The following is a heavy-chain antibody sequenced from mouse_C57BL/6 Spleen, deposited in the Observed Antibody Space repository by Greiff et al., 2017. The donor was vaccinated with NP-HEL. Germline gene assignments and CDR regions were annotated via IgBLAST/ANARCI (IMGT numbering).Heavy chain of an antibody. V-gene: IGHV1-59*01. CDR2: IDPSDSYT. J-gene: IGHJ2*01. Sequence: VQLQQPGAELVRPGTSVKLSCKASGYTFTSYWMHWVKQRPGQGLEWIGVIDPSDSYTNYNQKFKGKATLTVDTSSSTAYMQLSSLTSEDSAVYYCARPRITTRRYYFDYWGQGTTLTVSS. CDR1: GYTFTSYW. CDR3: ARPRITTRRYYFDY. D-gene: IGHD1-1*01.